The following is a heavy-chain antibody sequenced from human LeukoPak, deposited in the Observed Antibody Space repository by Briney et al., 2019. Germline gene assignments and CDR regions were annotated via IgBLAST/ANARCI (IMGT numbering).Heavy chain of an antibody. CDR2: IIPILGIA. CDR1: GGTFSSYA. D-gene: IGHD1-26*01. V-gene: IGHV1-69*04. J-gene: IGHJ5*02. Sequence: ASVKVSCEASGGTFSSYAISWVRQAPGQGLEWMGRIIPILGIANYAQKFQGRVTITADKSTSTAYMELSSLRSEDTAVYYCARGPPYSGSYYGWFDPWGQGTLVTVSS. CDR3: ARGPPYSGSYYGWFDP.